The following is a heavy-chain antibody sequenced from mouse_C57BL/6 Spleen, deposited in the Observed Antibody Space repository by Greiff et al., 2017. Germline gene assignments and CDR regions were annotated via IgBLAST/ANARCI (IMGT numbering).Heavy chain of an antibody. CDR2: INPNNGGT. J-gene: IGHJ1*03. D-gene: IGHD2-4*01. CDR1: GYTFTDYY. Sequence: EVQLQQSGPELVKPGASVKISCKASGYTFTDYYMNWVKQSHGKSLEWIGDINPNNGGTSYNQKFKGKATLTVDKSSSTAYMELRSLTSEDSAVYYCKYDDDHWYFDVWGTGTTVTVSS. CDR3: KYDDDHWYFDV. V-gene: IGHV1-26*01.